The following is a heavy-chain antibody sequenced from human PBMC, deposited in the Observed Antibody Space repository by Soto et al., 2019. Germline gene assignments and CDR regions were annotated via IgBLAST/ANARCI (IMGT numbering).Heavy chain of an antibody. J-gene: IGHJ4*02. D-gene: IGHD4-17*01. CDR1: GFTFSSYA. Sequence: GGSLRLSCAAPGFTFSSYAMSWVRQAPGKGLEWVSAISGSGGSTYYADSVKGRFTISRDNSKNTLYLQMNSLRAEDTAVYYCAKDNDYGDHGADYWGQGTLVTVSS. CDR2: ISGSGGST. V-gene: IGHV3-23*01. CDR3: AKDNDYGDHGADY.